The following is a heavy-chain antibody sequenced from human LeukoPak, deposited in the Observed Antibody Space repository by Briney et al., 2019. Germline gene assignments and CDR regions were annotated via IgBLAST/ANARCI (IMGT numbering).Heavy chain of an antibody. CDR3: ARADRGVIYYYGMDV. Sequence: PSETLSLTCTVSGGSISSGSYYWSWLRQPAGKGLEWIGRIYTSGSTNYNPSLKSRVTISVDTSKNQFSLKLSSVTAADTAVYYCARADRGVIYYYGMDVWGQGTTVTVSS. CDR1: GGSISSGSYY. J-gene: IGHJ6*02. V-gene: IGHV4-61*02. D-gene: IGHD3-10*01. CDR2: IYTSGST.